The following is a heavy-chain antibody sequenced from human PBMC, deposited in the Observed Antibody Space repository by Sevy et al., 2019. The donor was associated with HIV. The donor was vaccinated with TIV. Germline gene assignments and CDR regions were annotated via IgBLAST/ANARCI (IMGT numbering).Heavy chain of an antibody. Sequence: GRSLRLSCVASGFNLSPYWMTWVRQAPGKGLEWVANIKQDGNEKYYVDSVKGRFTVSRDNAENALYLQMYSLRVEDTAVYFCASNTYHYDSNTYYPVYWGQGTRVTVSS. J-gene: IGHJ4*02. D-gene: IGHD3-22*01. V-gene: IGHV3-7*01. CDR2: IKQDGNEK. CDR3: ASNTYHYDSNTYYPVY. CDR1: GFNLSPYW.